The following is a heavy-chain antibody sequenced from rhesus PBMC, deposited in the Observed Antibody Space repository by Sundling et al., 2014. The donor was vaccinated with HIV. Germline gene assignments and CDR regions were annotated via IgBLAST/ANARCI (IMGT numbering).Heavy chain of an antibody. Sequence: QVQLQESGPGLVKPSEALSLTCAVSGGSISSNYWSWIRQAPGKGLEWIGYIYGSGSSTNYNPSLKSRVSLSVDTSKNQLSLKLSSVTAADTAVYYCARQPYYEDDYGYYYPKGLDSWGQGVVVTVSS. CDR3: ARQPYYEDDYGYYYPKGLDS. D-gene: IGHD3-9*01. CDR2: IYGSGSST. CDR1: GGSISSNY. J-gene: IGHJ6*01. V-gene: IGHV4-169*01.